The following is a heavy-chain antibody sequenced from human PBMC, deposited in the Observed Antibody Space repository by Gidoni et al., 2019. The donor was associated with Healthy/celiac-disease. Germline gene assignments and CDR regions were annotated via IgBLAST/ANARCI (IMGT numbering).Heavy chain of an antibody. D-gene: IGHD3-3*01. CDR3: ARIRGDVYYDFWSGHHTDAFDI. CDR1: GFTFSSYA. J-gene: IGHJ3*02. V-gene: IGHV3-30-3*01. CDR2: ISYDGSNK. Sequence: QVQLVESGGGVVQPGRSLRLSCEASGFTFSSYAMNWVRQAPGKGLEWVAVISYDGSNKYYADSVKGRFTISRDNSKNTLYLQMNSLRAEDTAVYYCARIRGDVYYDFWSGHHTDAFDIWGQGTMVTVSS.